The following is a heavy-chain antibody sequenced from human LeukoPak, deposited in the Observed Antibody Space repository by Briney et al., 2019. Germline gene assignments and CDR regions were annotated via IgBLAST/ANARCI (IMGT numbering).Heavy chain of an antibody. V-gene: IGHV3-74*01. Sequence: GGSLRLSCAASGFTFSSYWMHWVRQAPGKGLVWVSRINSDGSSTSYADSVKGRFTISRGNAKNTLYLQMNSLRAEDTAVYYCARALWELLGNDAFDIWGQGTMVTVSS. CDR1: GFTFSSYW. CDR2: INSDGSST. J-gene: IGHJ3*02. D-gene: IGHD1-26*01. CDR3: ARALWELLGNDAFDI.